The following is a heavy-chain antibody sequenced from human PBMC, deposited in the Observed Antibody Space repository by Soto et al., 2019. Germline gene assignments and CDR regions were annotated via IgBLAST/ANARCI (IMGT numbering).Heavy chain of an antibody. Sequence: GASVKVSCKASGGTFSSYAISWVRQAPGQGLEWMGGIIPIFGTANYAQKFQGRVTITADESTSTAYMELSSLRSEDTAVYYCARGRKAMIVGLGPANDAFDIWGQGTMVTVSS. J-gene: IGHJ3*02. D-gene: IGHD3-22*01. V-gene: IGHV1-69*13. CDR3: ARGRKAMIVGLGPANDAFDI. CDR1: GGTFSSYA. CDR2: IIPIFGTA.